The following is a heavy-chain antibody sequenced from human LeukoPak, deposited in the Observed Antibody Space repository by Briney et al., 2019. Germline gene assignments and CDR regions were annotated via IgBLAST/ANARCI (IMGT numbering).Heavy chain of an antibody. CDR2: IWYGGSNK. Sequence: GGSLRLSCAASGFTFSSYGMHWVRQAPGKGLEWVAVIWYGGSNKYYADSVKGRFTISRDNSKNTLYLQMNSLRAEDTAVYYCAKSRRGLYYYMDVWGKGTTVTVSS. J-gene: IGHJ6*03. CDR3: AKSRRGLYYYMDV. V-gene: IGHV3-30*02. CDR1: GFTFSSYG. D-gene: IGHD1-14*01.